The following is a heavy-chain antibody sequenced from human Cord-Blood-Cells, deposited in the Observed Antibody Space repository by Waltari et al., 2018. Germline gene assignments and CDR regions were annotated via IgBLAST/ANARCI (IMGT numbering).Heavy chain of an antibody. J-gene: IGHJ4*02. V-gene: IGHV2-5*01. D-gene: IGHD6-6*01. CDR1: GFSLSTSGVG. Sequence: QITLTESGPTLVKPTPTLTLTCTFSGFSLSTSGVGVGWIRQPPGNALAWLALIYWNEDKRYSPSLKSMLTITKDPSKSQLVLTMTNMDPVDTATYYCAHRPSGSLSCAYFDYWGQGTLVTVSS. CDR3: AHRPSGSLSCAYFDY. CDR2: IYWNEDK.